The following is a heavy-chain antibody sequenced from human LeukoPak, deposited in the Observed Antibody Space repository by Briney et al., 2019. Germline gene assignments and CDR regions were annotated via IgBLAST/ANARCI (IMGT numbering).Heavy chain of an antibody. CDR3: AKVFVPLSYYYDSSGYNYYYGMDV. D-gene: IGHD3-22*01. V-gene: IGHV3-30-3*01. Sequence: GSLRLSCAASGFTSSSYAMHWVRQAPGKGLEWVAVISYDGSNKYYADSVKGRFTISRDNSKNTLYLQMNSLRAEDTAVYYCAKVFVPLSYYYDSSGYNYYYGMDVWGQGTTVTVSS. CDR2: ISYDGSNK. CDR1: GFTSSSYA. J-gene: IGHJ6*02.